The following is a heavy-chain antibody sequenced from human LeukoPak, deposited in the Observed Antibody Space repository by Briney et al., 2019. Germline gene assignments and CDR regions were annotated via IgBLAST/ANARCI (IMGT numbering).Heavy chain of an antibody. V-gene: IGHV3-23*01. D-gene: IGHD5-18*01. CDR2: ISGSGGST. J-gene: IGHJ4*02. CDR1: GFTFLSYS. CDR3: AKSGGYSYGALGD. Sequence: GGPLRLSCAASGFTFLSYSMNWVRQAPGKGLEWVSAISGSGGSTYYADSVKGRFTISRDNSKNTLYLQMNSLRAEDTAVYYCAKSGGYSYGALGDWGQGTLVTVSS.